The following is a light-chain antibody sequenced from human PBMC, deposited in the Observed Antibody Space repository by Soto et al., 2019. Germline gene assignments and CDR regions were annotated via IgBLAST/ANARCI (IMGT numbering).Light chain of an antibody. J-gene: IGLJ1*01. CDR3: ISYKTDDTFL. CDR2: NNN. CDR1: SSNIGSNT. V-gene: IGLV1-44*01. Sequence: QSVLTQPRSASGTPGQRVTISCSGSSSNIGSNTVNWYQQLPGTAPKLLISNNNQRPSGVPDRFSGSKSGTSASLAISGLQADDEAEYFCISYKTDDTFLFGTGTKLTVL.